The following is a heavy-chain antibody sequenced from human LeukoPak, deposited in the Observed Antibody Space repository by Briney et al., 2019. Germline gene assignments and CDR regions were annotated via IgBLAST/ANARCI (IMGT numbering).Heavy chain of an antibody. CDR1: GFTFSSYW. J-gene: IGHJ4*02. Sequence: GGSLRLSCAASGFTFSSYWMSGVRQAPGKGLEGVANIKQDGSEKYYVDSVKGGFTISRDNDKHSLYLQMNSLRAEDTAVYYCARGFLYSSSWIDYWGQGTLVTVSS. D-gene: IGHD6-13*01. CDR3: ARGFLYSSSWIDY. CDR2: IKQDGSEK. V-gene: IGHV3-7*01.